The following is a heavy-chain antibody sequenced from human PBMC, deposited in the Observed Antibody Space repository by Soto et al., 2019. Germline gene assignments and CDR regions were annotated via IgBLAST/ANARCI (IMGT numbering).Heavy chain of an antibody. Sequence: GGSLRLSCAASGFTFSSYGMHWVRQAPGKGLEWVAVISYDGSNKYYAAPVKGRFTISRDDSKNTLYLQMNSLKTEDTAVYYCTTGRYFVNSNYWGQGTLVTVSS. D-gene: IGHD3-9*01. V-gene: IGHV3-30*03. CDR1: GFTFSSYG. CDR3: TTGRYFVNSNY. J-gene: IGHJ4*02. CDR2: ISYDGSNK.